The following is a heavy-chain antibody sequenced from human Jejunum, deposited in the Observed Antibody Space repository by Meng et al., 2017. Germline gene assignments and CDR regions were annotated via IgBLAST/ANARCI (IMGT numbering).Heavy chain of an antibody. D-gene: IGHD1-26*01. J-gene: IGHJ5*02. CDR3: ARDREIRRMDL. Sequence: GESLKISCVASGLTFTGHGIHWVRQAPGKGLEWVGIMWSDGSNEYSADSVKGRFTISRDNSKNTLYLQINSLRAEDTAVYYCARDREIRRMDLWGQGAMVTVSS. CDR1: GLTFTGHG. CDR2: MWSDGSNE. V-gene: IGHV3-33*01.